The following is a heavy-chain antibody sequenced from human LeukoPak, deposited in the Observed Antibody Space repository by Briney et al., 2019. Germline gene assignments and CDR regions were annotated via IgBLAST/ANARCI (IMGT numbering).Heavy chain of an antibody. D-gene: IGHD6-19*01. CDR1: GGSISSYY. CDR3: AREGGSGWWYFDY. V-gene: IGHV4-59*01. Sequence: SETLSLTCTVSGGSISSYYWSWIRQPPGKGLEWIGYIYYSGSTNYNPSLKSRVTISVDTSKNQFSLKLSSVTAADTAVYYCAREGGSGWWYFDYWGQGTLATVSS. J-gene: IGHJ4*02. CDR2: IYYSGST.